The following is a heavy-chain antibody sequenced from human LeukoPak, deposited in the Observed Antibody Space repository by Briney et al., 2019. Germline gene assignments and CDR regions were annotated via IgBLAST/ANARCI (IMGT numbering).Heavy chain of an antibody. D-gene: IGHD5-24*01. V-gene: IGHV3-30*03. CDR2: ISYDGSST. CDR1: GFTFSNYG. Sequence: PGGSLRLSCAASGFTFSNYGMHWVRQAPGKGREWVAVISYDGSSTDYADSAKGRFTISRDNSKNTLYLQMNSLRAEDTAVYYCARALPEIATAAADFDYWGQGTLVTVSS. CDR3: ARALPEIATAAADFDY. J-gene: IGHJ4*02.